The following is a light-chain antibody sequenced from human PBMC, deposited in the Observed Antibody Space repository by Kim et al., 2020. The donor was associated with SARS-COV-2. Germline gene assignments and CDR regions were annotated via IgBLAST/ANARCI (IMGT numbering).Light chain of an antibody. CDR3: QHSDSIPFT. CDR1: QNINNF. J-gene: IGKJ5*01. Sequence: ASVRDRFTITCRASQNINNFLNWYQQKPGKAPNLLLYAASTLQIGVPSRFSGSGFETDFTLTISSLQPEDFATYYCQHSDSIPFTFGQGTRLEIK. V-gene: IGKV1-39*01. CDR2: AAS.